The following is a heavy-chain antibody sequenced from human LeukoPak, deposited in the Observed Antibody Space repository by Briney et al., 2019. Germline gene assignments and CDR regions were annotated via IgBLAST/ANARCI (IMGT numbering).Heavy chain of an antibody. Sequence: SETLSLTCTVSGGSISSYYWSWIRQPPGKGLEWIGSIYYSGSTNYNPSLKSRVTISVDTSKNQFSLKLSSVTAADTAVYYCARARGYSYGSYHYYYYYMDVWGKGTTVTVSS. J-gene: IGHJ6*03. CDR1: GGSISSYY. D-gene: IGHD5-18*01. CDR3: ARARGYSYGSYHYYYYYMDV. V-gene: IGHV4-59*01. CDR2: IYYSGST.